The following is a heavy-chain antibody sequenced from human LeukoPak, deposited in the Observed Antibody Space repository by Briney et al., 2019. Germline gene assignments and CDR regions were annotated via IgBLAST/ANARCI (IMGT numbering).Heavy chain of an antibody. V-gene: IGHV3-7*01. Sequence: SGGSLRLSCAGSGFIFSNYWVTWIRQAPEKGLEWVGNIKQDGSERYYVDSVKGRFTISRDNARDSAYLQMDNLRAEDTAVYYCARTSGTKLLRYWGQGTLVTVSS. CDR2: IKQDGSER. CDR1: GFIFSNYW. CDR3: ARTSGTKLLRY. J-gene: IGHJ4*02. D-gene: IGHD2-2*01.